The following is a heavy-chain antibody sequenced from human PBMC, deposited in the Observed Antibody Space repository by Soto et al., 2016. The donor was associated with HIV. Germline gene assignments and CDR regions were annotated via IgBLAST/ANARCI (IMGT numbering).Heavy chain of an antibody. CDR1: GITVTNTY. V-gene: IGHV3-66*01. CDR2: IYSDDST. D-gene: IGHD3-22*01. CDR3: ARERDYDSSEDGFDM. J-gene: IGHJ3*02. Sequence: EEHLVESGGGLVQPGGSLRLSCTASGITVTNTYLNWVRQAPGKGLEWVSVIYSDDSTFYADSVRGRFTISRDISKNTLFLQMNSLRAEDTAIYYCARERDYDSSEDGFDMWGQGTMVTVSS.